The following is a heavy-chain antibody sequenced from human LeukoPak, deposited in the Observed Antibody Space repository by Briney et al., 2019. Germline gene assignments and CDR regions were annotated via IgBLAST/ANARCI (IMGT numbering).Heavy chain of an antibody. V-gene: IGHV3-9*01. CDR2: ISWNSGSI. CDR1: GFTFDDYA. D-gene: IGHD3-16*01. J-gene: IGHJ4*02. Sequence: GGSLRLSCAASGFTFDDYAMHWVRQAPGKGLEWVSSISWNSGSIGYADSVKGRFTISRDNAKNSLYLQMNSLRAEDTALYYCAKDIAVWGSYASHFDYWGQGTLVTVSS. CDR3: AKDIAVWGSYASHFDY.